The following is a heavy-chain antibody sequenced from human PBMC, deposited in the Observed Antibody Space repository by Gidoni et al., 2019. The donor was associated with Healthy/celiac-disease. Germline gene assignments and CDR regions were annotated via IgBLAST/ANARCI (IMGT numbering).Heavy chain of an antibody. Sequence: QVQLAESGGGVVQPGRSRRLFCAAPGFPFRSSGRHWVRQAPGKGLEWVAVICDDGSNKYYADSVKGRFTISRDNSKNTLYLQMNSLRAEDTAVYYCARDGCSGGSCYSGEVGGYWGQGTLVTVSS. CDR1: GFPFRSSG. J-gene: IGHJ4*02. D-gene: IGHD2-15*01. V-gene: IGHV3-33*01. CDR2: ICDDGSNK. CDR3: ARDGCSGGSCYSGEVGGY.